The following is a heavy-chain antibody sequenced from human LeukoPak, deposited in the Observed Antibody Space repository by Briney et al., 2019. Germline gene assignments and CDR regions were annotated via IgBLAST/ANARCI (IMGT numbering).Heavy chain of an antibody. V-gene: IGHV1-2*04. CDR3: ARYAGYSSSILDY. D-gene: IGHD6-13*01. CDR2: INPNSGGT. Sequence: ASVKVSCKASGYTFTGYYMHWVRQAPGQGLEWMGWINPNSGGTNYAQRFQGWVTMTRDTSISTAYMELSRLRSDDTAVYYCARYAGYSSSILDYWGQGTLVTVSS. CDR1: GYTFTGYY. J-gene: IGHJ4*02.